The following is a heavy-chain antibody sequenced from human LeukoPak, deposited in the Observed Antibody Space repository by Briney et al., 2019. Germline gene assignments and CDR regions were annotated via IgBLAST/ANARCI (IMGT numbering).Heavy chain of an antibody. V-gene: IGHV4-59*12. D-gene: IGHD6-19*01. J-gene: IGHJ4*02. Sequence: PSETLSLTRTVSGGSISSYYWSWIRQPPGKGLEWIGYIYYSRSTNYNPSLKSRVTISVDTSKNQFSLKLSSVTAADTAVYYCARELYSSGWSDYWGQGTLVTVSS. CDR1: GGSISSYY. CDR3: ARELYSSGWSDY. CDR2: IYYSRST.